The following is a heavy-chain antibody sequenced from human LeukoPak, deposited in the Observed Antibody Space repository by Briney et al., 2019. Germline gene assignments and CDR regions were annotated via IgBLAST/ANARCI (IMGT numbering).Heavy chain of an antibody. CDR3: ARDRGVGAAVYFDF. CDR1: GDSDSTNSVT. J-gene: IGHJ4*02. CDR2: TYFTSKWYN. Sequence: SQTLSLTCAISGDSDSTNSVTWNWIRQSPSRGLEWLGRTYFTSKWYNDYAVSVKSRITISPDTSNNQFSLHLNSVTPEDTAVYYCARDRGVGAAVYFDFWGQGTLVTVSS. D-gene: IGHD6-13*01. V-gene: IGHV6-1*01.